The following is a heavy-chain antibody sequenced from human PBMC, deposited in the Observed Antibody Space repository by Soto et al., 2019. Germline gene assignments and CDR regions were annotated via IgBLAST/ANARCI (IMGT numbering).Heavy chain of an antibody. D-gene: IGHD6-6*01. CDR3: ARDVPTSIYSSSEGYFDY. Sequence: GGSLRLSCAASGFTFSSYSMNWVRQAPGKGLEWVSSISSSSSYIYYADSVKGRFTISRDNAKNSLYLQMNSLRAEDTAVYYCARDVPTSIYSSSEGYFDYWGQGTLVTVSS. CDR1: GFTFSSYS. J-gene: IGHJ4*02. V-gene: IGHV3-21*01. CDR2: ISSSSSYI.